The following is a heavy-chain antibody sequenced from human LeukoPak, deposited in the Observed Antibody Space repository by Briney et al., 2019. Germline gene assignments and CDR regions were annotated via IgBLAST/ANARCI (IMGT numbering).Heavy chain of an antibody. D-gene: IGHD3-3*01. CDR2: IYTSGST. CDR3: ARGGAYDFGQGHDY. V-gene: IGHV4-4*07. Sequence: SETLSLTCAISDEPFSGYYWSWIRQPAGKGLEWIGRIYTSGSTNYNPSLKSRVTISVDTSKSQFSLKLSSVTAADTAVYYCARGGAYDFGQGHDYWGQGTLVTVFS. CDR1: DEPFSGYY. J-gene: IGHJ4*02.